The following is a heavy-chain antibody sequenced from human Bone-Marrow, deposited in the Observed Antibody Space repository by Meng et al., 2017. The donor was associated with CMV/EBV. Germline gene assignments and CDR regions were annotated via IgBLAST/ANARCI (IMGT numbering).Heavy chain of an antibody. Sequence: LSCEVSGLSFDIFGMSWVRQAPGKGPEWVSGISDSRDKKYYADSVKGRFIISRDNSKNTLYLQMNSLRADDTALYYCAKEDYGVFDYWGQGTLVTVSS. D-gene: IGHD4-17*01. V-gene: IGHV3-23*01. CDR2: ISDSRDKK. CDR1: GLSFDIFG. J-gene: IGHJ4*02. CDR3: AKEDYGVFDY.